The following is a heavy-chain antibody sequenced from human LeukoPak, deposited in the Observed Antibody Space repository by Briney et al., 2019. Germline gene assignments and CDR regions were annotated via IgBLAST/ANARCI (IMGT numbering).Heavy chain of an antibody. Sequence: PSETLSLTCTVSGGSISSYYWSWIRQPPGKGLEWIGYIYYSGSTSYNPSLKSRVTISVDTSKNQFSLKLSSVTAADTAVYYCARGYYYDTSGGFDPWGQGTLVTVSS. J-gene: IGHJ5*02. CDR3: ARGYYYDTSGGFDP. V-gene: IGHV4-59*01. CDR1: GGSISSYY. D-gene: IGHD3-22*01. CDR2: IYYSGST.